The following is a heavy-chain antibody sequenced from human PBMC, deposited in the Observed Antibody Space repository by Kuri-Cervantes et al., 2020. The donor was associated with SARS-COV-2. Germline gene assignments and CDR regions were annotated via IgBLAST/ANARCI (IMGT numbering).Heavy chain of an antibody. J-gene: IGHJ6*02. CDR2: INHSGST. CDR3: AREYHYDSSGYYYTRYYYYYGMDV. V-gene: IGHV4-34*01. CDR1: GGSFSGYY. Sequence: GSLRLSCAVYGGSFSGYYWSWIRQPPGKGLEWIGEINHSGSTNYNPSLKSRVTISVDTSKNQFSLKLSSVTAADTAVYYCAREYHYDSSGYYYTRYYYYYGMDVWGQGTTVTVSS. D-gene: IGHD3-22*01.